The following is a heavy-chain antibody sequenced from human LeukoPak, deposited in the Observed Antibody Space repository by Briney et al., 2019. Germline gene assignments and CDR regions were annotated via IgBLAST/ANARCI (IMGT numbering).Heavy chain of an antibody. D-gene: IGHD3-16*01. Sequence: YPGGSLRLSCAASGFIFSSYGMHWVRQAPGKGLEWVAVIWYDGSNKYYVDSVKGRFTISRDNSKNTLYVQMNSLRTEDTAVYYWTKGGGDRGDYYGMDVWGQGTTVIVSS. J-gene: IGHJ6*02. V-gene: IGHV3-30*02. CDR3: TKGGGDRGDYYGMDV. CDR1: GFIFSSYG. CDR2: IWYDGSNK.